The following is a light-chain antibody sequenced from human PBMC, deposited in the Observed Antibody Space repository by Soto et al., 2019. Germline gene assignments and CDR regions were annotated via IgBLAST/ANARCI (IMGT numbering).Light chain of an antibody. J-gene: IGKJ2*01. CDR2: GAS. V-gene: IGKV3-11*01. CDR3: QQRSALPVT. CDR1: QTITTG. Sequence: EIVLTQSPGTLSLSPEERATLSCRASQTITTGWAWYQQKPGQSPRLVIWGASDRATGIPARFSGSGSGTDFTLTISSLEPEDFAVYYCQQRSALPVTFGQGTKLEIK.